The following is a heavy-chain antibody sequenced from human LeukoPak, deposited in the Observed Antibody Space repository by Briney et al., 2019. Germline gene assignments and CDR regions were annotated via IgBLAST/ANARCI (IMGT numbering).Heavy chain of an antibody. CDR1: GYTFTRYG. Sequence: ASVRVSCKASGYTFTRYGISWVRQAPGQGLQWLGWISASNGNTNYAQKFRDRVTMSTDTSTGTAYLDVRSLTSDDTAVYYCARDTLGEGEDANYAVYYFDYWGQGTVVTVSS. CDR2: ISASNGNT. V-gene: IGHV1-18*01. D-gene: IGHD4/OR15-4a*01. J-gene: IGHJ4*02. CDR3: ARDTLGEGEDANYAVYYFDY.